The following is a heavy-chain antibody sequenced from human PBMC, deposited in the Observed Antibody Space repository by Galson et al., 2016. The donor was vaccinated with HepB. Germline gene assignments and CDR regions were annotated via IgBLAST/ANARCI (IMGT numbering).Heavy chain of an antibody. CDR2: MYTGGST. CDR3: STADY. CDR1: GGSISSLKYY. V-gene: IGHV4-39*03. D-gene: IGHD2/OR15-2a*01. J-gene: IGHJ4*02. Sequence: SETLSLTCTVSGGSISSLKYYWGWIRQPPGKGLEWIGSMYTGGSTYYNPSLESRDTISVDTSKNQFSLRLSSVTAADTAFYYCSTADYWGPGSLVTVSS.